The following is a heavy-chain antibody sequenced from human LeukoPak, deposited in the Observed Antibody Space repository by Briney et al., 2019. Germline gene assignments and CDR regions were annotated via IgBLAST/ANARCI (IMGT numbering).Heavy chain of an antibody. CDR1: GGSISSYY. V-gene: IGHV4-59*01. J-gene: IGHJ4*02. D-gene: IGHD6-13*01. CDR2: IYYSGST. Sequence: SETLSLTCAVSGGSISSYYWSWIRQPPGKGLEWIGYIYYSGSTNYNPSLKSRVTISVDTSKNQFSLKLSSLTPADTAVYHCARWTYGSSWQLAHFDYWGQGTLVTVSS. CDR3: ARWTYGSSWQLAHFDY.